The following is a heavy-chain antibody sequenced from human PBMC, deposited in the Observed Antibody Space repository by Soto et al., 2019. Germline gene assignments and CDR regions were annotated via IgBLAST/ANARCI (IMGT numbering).Heavy chain of an antibody. CDR1: GFTFSNYA. V-gene: IGHV3-23*01. J-gene: IGHJ4*02. CDR3: AKILLWFGELNDHYFDY. D-gene: IGHD3-10*01. Sequence: EVQLLESGGGLVQPGGSLRLSCAASGFTFSNYAMTWVRQAPGKGLEGVSAISETGGGTNYADSVKGRFTISRDNSKNTLYLQMNSLRAEDTAVYYCAKILLWFGELNDHYFDYWGQGTLVTVSS. CDR2: ISETGGGT.